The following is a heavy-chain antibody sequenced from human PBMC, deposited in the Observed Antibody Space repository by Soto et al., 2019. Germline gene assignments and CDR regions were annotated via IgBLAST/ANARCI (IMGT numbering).Heavy chain of an antibody. D-gene: IGHD6-6*01. Sequence: SETLSLTCAVYGVSFSGYYWSWIRRPPGKGLEWIGEINHSGSTNYNPSLKSRVTISVDTSKNQFSLKLSSVTAADTAVYYCARSSGGIAARRPFDYWGQGTLVTVSS. V-gene: IGHV4-34*01. CDR2: INHSGST. CDR1: GVSFSGYY. J-gene: IGHJ4*02. CDR3: ARSSGGIAARRPFDY.